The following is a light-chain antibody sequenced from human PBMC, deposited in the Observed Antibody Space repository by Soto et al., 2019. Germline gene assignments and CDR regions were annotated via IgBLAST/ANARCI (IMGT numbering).Light chain of an antibody. Sequence: EIVLTQSPATLSLSPGERATLSCRASQSVSSYLAWYQQKPGQAPRLLIYDASNRATGIPARFSGSGSGTDFTLTSSSLEPEDSAVYYCQQLSNGPITFGQGKRLEIK. V-gene: IGKV3-11*01. CDR3: QQLSNGPIT. CDR2: DAS. CDR1: QSVSSY. J-gene: IGKJ5*01.